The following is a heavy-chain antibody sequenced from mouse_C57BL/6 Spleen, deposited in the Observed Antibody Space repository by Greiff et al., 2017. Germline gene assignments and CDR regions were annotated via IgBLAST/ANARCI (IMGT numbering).Heavy chain of an antibody. D-gene: IGHD2-3*01. CDR1: GFTFSSYA. V-gene: IGHV5-9-1*02. CDR2: ISSGGDYI. Sequence: DVMLVESGEGLVKPGGSLKLSCAASGFTFSSYAMSWVRQTPEKRLEWVAYISSGGDYIYYADTVKGRFTISRDNARNTLYLQMSSLKSEDTAMYYCTRDGRSRRGEYYFDYWGQGTTLTVSS. J-gene: IGHJ2*01. CDR3: TRDGRSRRGEYYFDY.